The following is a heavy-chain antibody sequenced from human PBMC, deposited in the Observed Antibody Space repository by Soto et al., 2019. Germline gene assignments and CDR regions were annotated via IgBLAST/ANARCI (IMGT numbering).Heavy chain of an antibody. V-gene: IGHV3-7*03. CDR3: ARDLPSYYYLWSSRSFDI. J-gene: IGHJ3*02. Sequence: EVQLVESGGGLVQPGGSLRLSCAASEFTFNIFWMSWVRQAPGTGLEWVANINQEGSEQYYLDSVKGRFTVSRDNAKNSLSLQMNSLRAEDTAVYYCARDLPSYYYLWSSRSFDIWGQGTMVSVSS. CDR2: INQEGSEQ. CDR1: EFTFNIFW. D-gene: IGHD3-3*01.